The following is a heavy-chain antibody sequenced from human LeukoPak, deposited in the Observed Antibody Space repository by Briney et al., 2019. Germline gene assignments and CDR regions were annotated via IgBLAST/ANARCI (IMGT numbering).Heavy chain of an antibody. V-gene: IGHV4-59*01. CDR1: GGSISSYY. D-gene: IGHD2-15*01. Sequence: SETLSLTCTVSGGSISSYYWSWIRQPPGKGLEWIGYIYYSGSTNYNPSLKSRVTISVDTSKNQFSLKLSSVTAADTAVYYCARTPPCCSGGSCYPVIYYYGMDVWGKGTTVTVSS. CDR2: IYYSGST. CDR3: ARTPPCCSGGSCYPVIYYYGMDV. J-gene: IGHJ6*04.